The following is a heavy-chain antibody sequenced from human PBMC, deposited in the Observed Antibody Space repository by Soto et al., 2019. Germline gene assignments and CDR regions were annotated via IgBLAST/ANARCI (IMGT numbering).Heavy chain of an antibody. Sequence: ASVNVSCKASGGTFSRYSITWVRQAPGHGLEWIGRIIPIFGSTSYAQKFQGRVTMTRDTSTSTVYMELSSLRSEDTAVYYCARDGLYDILTGYPGNWFDPWGQGTLVTVSS. CDR2: IIPIFGST. CDR1: GGTFSRYS. J-gene: IGHJ5*02. V-gene: IGHV1-46*01. CDR3: ARDGLYDILTGYPGNWFDP. D-gene: IGHD3-9*01.